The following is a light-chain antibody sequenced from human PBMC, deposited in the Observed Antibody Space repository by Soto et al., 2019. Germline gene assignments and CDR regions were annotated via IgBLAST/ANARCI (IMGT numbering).Light chain of an antibody. CDR2: GAA. CDR3: QQYNNWPPVT. V-gene: IGKV3-15*01. CDR1: QSVSSN. J-gene: IGKJ4*01. Sequence: EIVMTQSPATLPVSPGERATLSCRASQSVSSNLAWYQQKPGQAPRLLIYGAATRATGIPARFSGSGSGTEFTLTISSLQSEDFAVYYCQQYNNWPPVTFGGGTKVEIK.